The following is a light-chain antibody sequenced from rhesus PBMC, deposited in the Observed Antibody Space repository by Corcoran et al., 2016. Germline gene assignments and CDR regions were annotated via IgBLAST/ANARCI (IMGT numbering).Light chain of an antibody. CDR1: SSDIGGYNR. CDR2: EVS. Sequence: QAALTQPPSVSGSPGQSVTISCTGTSSDIGGYNRVSWYHQHPGKAPKLRIYEVSKRPSGVSDRFAGSKAGNTASLTISGLQAEDEADYYCSSYAGSDVLFGGGTRLTVL. J-gene: IGLJ3*01. V-gene: IGLV2-23*02. CDR3: SSYAGSDVL.